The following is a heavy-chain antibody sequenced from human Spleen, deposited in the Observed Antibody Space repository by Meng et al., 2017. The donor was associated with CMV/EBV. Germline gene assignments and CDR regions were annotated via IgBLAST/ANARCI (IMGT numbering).Heavy chain of an antibody. Sequence: SQTLSLTCTVSGGSVSSSSYYWSWIRQPPGKGLEWIGYIHYSGSTNYNPALKSRVTISVDTSKNQFSLKLSSVTAADTAVYYCARFYCSGGSCYSEYWGQGTLVTVSS. CDR2: IHYSGST. V-gene: IGHV4-61*01. CDR3: ARFYCSGGSCYSEY. CDR1: GGSVSSSSYY. J-gene: IGHJ4*02. D-gene: IGHD2-15*01.